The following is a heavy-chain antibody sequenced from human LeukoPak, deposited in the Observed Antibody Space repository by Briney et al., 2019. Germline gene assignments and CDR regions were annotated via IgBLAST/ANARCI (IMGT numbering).Heavy chain of an antibody. CDR1: GYTFTSYY. D-gene: IGHD6-19*01. J-gene: IGHJ3*02. CDR2: INPSGGST. V-gene: IGHV1-46*01. Sequence: ASEKVSCKASGYTFTSYYMHWVRQAPGQGLEWMGIINPSGGSTSYAQKFQGRVTMTRDTSTSTVYMELSSLRSEDTAVYYCAREGSSGWYDLGAFDIWGQGTMVTVSS. CDR3: AREGSSGWYDLGAFDI.